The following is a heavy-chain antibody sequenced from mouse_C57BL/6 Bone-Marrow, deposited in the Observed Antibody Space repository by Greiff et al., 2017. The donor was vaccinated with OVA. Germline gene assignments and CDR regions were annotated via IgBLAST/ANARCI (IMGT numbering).Heavy chain of an antibody. CDR2: INPSSGYT. D-gene: IGHD1-1*01. CDR3: ARSPYYYGSSHWYFDV. V-gene: IGHV1-4*01. J-gene: IGHJ1*03. Sequence: QVHVKQSGAELARPGASVKMSCKASGYTFTSYTMHWVKKRPGQGLEWIGYINPSSGYTKYNQKFKDKATLTADKSSSTAYMQLSSLTSEDSAVYYCARSPYYYGSSHWYFDVWGTGTTVTVSS. CDR1: GYTFTSYT.